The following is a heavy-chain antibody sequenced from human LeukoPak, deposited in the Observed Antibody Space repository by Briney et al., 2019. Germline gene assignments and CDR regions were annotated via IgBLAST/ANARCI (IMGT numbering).Heavy chain of an antibody. CDR3: ARVDCSSTSCYAHGNWFDP. J-gene: IGHJ5*02. CDR1: GYIFTSYW. CDR2: IYPGDSDT. V-gene: IGHV5-51*01. Sequence: GASLKISCKGSGYIFTSYWIGWVRQLPGKGLEWMGIIYPGDSDTRYSPSFQGQVTISADKSISTAYLQWSSLKASDTAMYYCARVDCSSTSCYAHGNWFDPWGQGTLVTVSS. D-gene: IGHD2-2*01.